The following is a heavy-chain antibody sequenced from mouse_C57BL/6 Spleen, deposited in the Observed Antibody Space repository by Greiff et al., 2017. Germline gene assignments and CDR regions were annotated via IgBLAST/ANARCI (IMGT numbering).Heavy chain of an antibody. D-gene: IGHD1-1*01. CDR1: GYTFTSFW. J-gene: IGHJ2*01. CDR3: ARGITTVVPYFDY. CDR2: INPSNGGT. V-gene: IGHV1-53*01. Sequence: VQLQQPGTELVKPGASVKLSCKASGYTFTSFWMHWVKQRPGQGREWIGNINPSNGGTNYNEKFKSKATLTVDKSSSTAYMQLSILTSEDSAVYYCARGITTVVPYFDYWGQGTTLTVSS.